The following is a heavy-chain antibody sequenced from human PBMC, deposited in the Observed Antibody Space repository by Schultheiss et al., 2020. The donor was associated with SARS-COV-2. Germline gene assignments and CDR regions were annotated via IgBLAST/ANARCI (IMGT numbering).Heavy chain of an antibody. CDR2: ISSSSSYI. J-gene: IGHJ2*01. V-gene: IGHV3-21*01. CDR1: GLTFSTYW. CDR3: ARDGGIAAAATVYWYFDL. D-gene: IGHD6-13*01. Sequence: GESLKISCAVSGLTFSTYWMHWVRQAPGKGLEWVSSISSSSSYIYYADSVKGRFTISRDNAKNSLYLQMNSLRAEDTAVYYCARDGGIAAAATVYWYFDLWGRGTLVTVSS.